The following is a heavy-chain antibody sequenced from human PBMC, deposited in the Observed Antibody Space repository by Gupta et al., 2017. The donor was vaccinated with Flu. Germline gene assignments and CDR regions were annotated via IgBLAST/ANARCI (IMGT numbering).Heavy chain of an antibody. CDR1: GFTFSDYY. Sequence: QVQLVESGGGLVKPGGALRLSGAATGFTFSDYYMSWIRKAPGKGLEWVSDISSSGSTIYYADSVKGRFTISRDNAKNSLYLQMNSLRAEDTAVYYCARDRSGSYYNDDYFDYWGQGTLVTVSS. J-gene: IGHJ4*02. CDR2: ISSSGSTI. D-gene: IGHD1-26*01. V-gene: IGHV3-11*01. CDR3: ARDRSGSYYNDDYFDY.